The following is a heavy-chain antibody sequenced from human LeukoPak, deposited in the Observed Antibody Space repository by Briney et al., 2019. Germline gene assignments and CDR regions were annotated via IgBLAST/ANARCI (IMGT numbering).Heavy chain of an antibody. D-gene: IGHD5-24*01. Sequence: EASVKVSCKASGGTFSSYAISWVRQAPGQGLEWMGRIIPILGIANYAQKFQGRVTITADKSTSTAYMELSSLRSEDTAVYYCAREMATTETFDYWGQGALVTVSS. CDR3: AREMATTETFDY. CDR2: IIPILGIA. V-gene: IGHV1-69*04. CDR1: GGTFSSYA. J-gene: IGHJ4*02.